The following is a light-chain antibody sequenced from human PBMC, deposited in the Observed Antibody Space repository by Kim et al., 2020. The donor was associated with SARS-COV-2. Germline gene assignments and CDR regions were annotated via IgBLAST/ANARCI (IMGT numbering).Light chain of an antibody. J-gene: IGKJ2*01. V-gene: IGKV3-15*01. CDR3: QQYNNWPYT. CDR2: GAS. CDR1: QSVGSN. Sequence: EIVMTQSPVTLSVSPGPRATLSCRVSQSVGSNLAWYQQKPGQAPRLLIYGASTRATGIPARFSGSGSGTEFTLTITSLQSEDFAVYYCQQYNNWPYTFGQGTKLEI.